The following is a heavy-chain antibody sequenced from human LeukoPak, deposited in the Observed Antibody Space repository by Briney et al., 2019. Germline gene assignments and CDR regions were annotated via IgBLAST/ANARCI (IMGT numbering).Heavy chain of an antibody. CDR1: GFTFSSYS. Sequence: PGGSLRLSCAASGFTFSSYSMNWVRQAPGKGLEWVSSISSSSSYIYYADSVKGRFTISKDNAKNSLYLQMNSLRAEDTAVYYCAREAERRSRFDYWGQGTLVTVSS. CDR2: ISSSSSYI. CDR3: AREAERRSRFDY. D-gene: IGHD1-1*01. V-gene: IGHV3-21*01. J-gene: IGHJ4*02.